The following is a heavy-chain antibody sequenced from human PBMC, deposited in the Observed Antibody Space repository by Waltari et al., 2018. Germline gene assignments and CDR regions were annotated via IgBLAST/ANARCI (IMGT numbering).Heavy chain of an antibody. Sequence: SGFTFSSYGMHWVRQAPGKGLEWVAVIWYDGSNKYYADSVKGRFTISRDNSKNTLYLQMNSLRAEDTAVYYCARDSGTGGATGIDYWGQGTLVTVSS. CDR2: IWYDGSNK. D-gene: IGHD1-26*01. CDR3: ARDSGTGGATGIDY. V-gene: IGHV3-33*01. J-gene: IGHJ4*02. CDR1: GFTFSSYG.